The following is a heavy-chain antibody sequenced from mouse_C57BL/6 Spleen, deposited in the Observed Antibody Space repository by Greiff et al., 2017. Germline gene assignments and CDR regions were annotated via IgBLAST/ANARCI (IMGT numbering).Heavy chain of an antibody. CDR2: ISSGSSTI. CDR1: GFTFSDYG. D-gene: IGHD1-1*01. V-gene: IGHV5-17*01. Sequence: EVKLMESGGGLVKPGGSLKLSCAASGFTFSDYGMHWVRQAPEKGLEWVAYISSGSSTIYYADTVKGRFTISRDNAKNTLFLQMTSLRSEDTAMYYCARPSYCYGSSWYFGVWGTGTTVTVSS. CDR3: ARPSYCYGSSWYFGV. J-gene: IGHJ1*03.